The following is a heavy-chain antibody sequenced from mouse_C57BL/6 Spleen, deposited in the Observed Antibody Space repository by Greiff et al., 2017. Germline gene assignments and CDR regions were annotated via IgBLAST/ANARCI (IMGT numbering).Heavy chain of an antibody. J-gene: IGHJ1*03. CDR2: IYPGSGNT. CDR3: ANSYYSNYAYWYFDV. CDR1: GYTFTDYY. Sequence: QVHVKQSGAELVRPGASVKLSCKASGYTFTDYYINWVKQRPGQGLEWIARIYPGSGNTYYNEKFKGKATLTAEKSSSTAYMQLSSLTSEDSAVYFCANSYYSNYAYWYFDVWGTGTTVTVSS. V-gene: IGHV1-76*01. D-gene: IGHD2-5*01.